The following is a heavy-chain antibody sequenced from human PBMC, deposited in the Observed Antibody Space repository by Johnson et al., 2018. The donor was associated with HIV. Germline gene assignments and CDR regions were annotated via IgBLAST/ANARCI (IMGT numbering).Heavy chain of an antibody. V-gene: IGHV3-20*04. CDR2: INWNGGST. Sequence: EVQLVESGGDVVRPGGSLRLSCAASGFTFDDYDMTWVRQPPGKGLEWVSGINWNGGSTGYAESVKGRFTISGANAKKSLFLEMNSLRAEETAFFYGARATFYYDRRGYLTRPRAFDMWGQGTMVTVSS. CDR1: GFTFDDYD. D-gene: IGHD3-22*01. CDR3: ARATFYYDRRGYLTRPRAFDM. J-gene: IGHJ3*02.